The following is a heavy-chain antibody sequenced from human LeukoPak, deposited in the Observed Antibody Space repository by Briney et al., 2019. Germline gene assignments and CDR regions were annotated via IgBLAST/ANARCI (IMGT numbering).Heavy chain of an antibody. Sequence: SETLSLTCAVYGGSFSGYYWSWIRQPPGKGLEWIGEINHSGSTNYNPSLKSRVTISVDTSKNQFSLKLSSVTAADTAVYYCARDGYLAVDYWGQGTLLTVSS. D-gene: IGHD2-2*03. CDR1: GGSFSGYY. CDR3: ARDGYLAVDY. V-gene: IGHV4-34*01. CDR2: INHSGST. J-gene: IGHJ4*02.